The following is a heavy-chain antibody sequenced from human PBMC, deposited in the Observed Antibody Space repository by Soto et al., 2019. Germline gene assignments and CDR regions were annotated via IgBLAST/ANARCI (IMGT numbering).Heavy chain of an antibody. D-gene: IGHD6-13*01. CDR2: INSDGSGT. CDR1: GFTFSNYR. J-gene: IGHJ4*02. CDR3: TRDHYSSSYY. V-gene: IGHV3-74*01. Sequence: GSLRLSCAASGFTFSNYRMQWVRQAPGKGLVWVSRINSDGSGTTYADSVKGRFTISRDNAKNTLYLQMNSLRAEDTAVYYCTRDHYSSSYYWGQGTPVTVSS.